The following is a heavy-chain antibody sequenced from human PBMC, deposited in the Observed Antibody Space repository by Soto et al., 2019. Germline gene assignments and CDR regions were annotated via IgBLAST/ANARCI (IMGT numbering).Heavy chain of an antibody. V-gene: IGHV4-4*02. CDR1: SGSISSSNR. Sequence: PSETLSLTCAVSSGSISSSNRWSWVRQPPGKGLEWIGEIYHSGSTNYNPSLKSRVTISVDKSKNQFSLKLSSVTAADTAVYYCARGNYDTLTGYYCWFDPWGQGTLVTVSS. D-gene: IGHD3-9*01. CDR3: ARGNYDTLTGYYCWFDP. CDR2: IYHSGST. J-gene: IGHJ5*02.